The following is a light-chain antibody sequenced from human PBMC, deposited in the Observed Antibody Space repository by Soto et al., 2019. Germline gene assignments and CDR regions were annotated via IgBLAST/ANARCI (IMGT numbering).Light chain of an antibody. J-gene: IGKJ1*01. V-gene: IGKV1-17*01. CDR1: QGIRND. Sequence: DDRRTQTPSSPSASIRDRVTMTCGLSQGIRNDLGWYQQKPGKASKLLIYDASSLQSGVPSRFSGSGSGTEFPLTISSLQPDDFATYYCEQFNSYSPGASGQGTQVDI. CDR2: DAS. CDR3: EQFNSYSPGA.